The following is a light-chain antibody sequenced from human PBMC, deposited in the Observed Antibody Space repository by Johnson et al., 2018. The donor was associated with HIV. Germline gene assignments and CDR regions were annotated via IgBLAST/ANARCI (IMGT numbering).Light chain of an antibody. Sequence: QSVLTQPPSVSAAPGQKVTISCSGSSSNIGNNYVSWYQQLPGTAPKLLIYENNKRPSGVPDRFSGSKSGTSASLPISGLRADDEADYYCAAWDDSLSAHFVFGTGTKVTVL. CDR3: AAWDDSLSAHFV. CDR2: ENN. V-gene: IGLV1-51*02. CDR1: SSNIGNNY. J-gene: IGLJ1*01.